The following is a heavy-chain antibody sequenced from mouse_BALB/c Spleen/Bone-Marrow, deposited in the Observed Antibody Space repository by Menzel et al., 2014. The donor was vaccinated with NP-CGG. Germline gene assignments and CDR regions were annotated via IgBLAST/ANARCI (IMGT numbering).Heavy chain of an antibody. D-gene: IGHD2-4*01. CDR3: AREGYDYDWFAY. V-gene: IGHV1-80*01. Sequence: VMLVESGAELVRPGSSVKISCKASGYAFSSYWMNWVKQSPGQGLEWIGQIYPGDGDTNYNGKFKGKATLTADKSSSTAYMQLSSLTSEDSAVYFCAREGYDYDWFAYWGQGTLVTVSA. CDR2: IYPGDGDT. CDR1: GYAFSSYW. J-gene: IGHJ3*01.